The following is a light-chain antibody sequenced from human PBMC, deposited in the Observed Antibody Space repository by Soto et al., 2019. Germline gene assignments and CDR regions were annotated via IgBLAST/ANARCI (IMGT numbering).Light chain of an antibody. CDR2: GAS. CDR3: QQYGSSGT. V-gene: IGKV3-20*01. Sequence: EIVLTQSPGTLSLSPGERATLSCRASQSVSNNYLAWYQQEPGQAPRLLIYGASIRATGIPDRFSGSGSGADFTLTISRLEPEDFAVYYCQQYGSSGTFGQGTKVDIK. CDR1: QSVSNNY. J-gene: IGKJ1*01.